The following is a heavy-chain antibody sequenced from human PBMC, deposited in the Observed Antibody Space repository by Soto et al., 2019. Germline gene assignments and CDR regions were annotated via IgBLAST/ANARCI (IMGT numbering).Heavy chain of an antibody. Sequence: GGSLRLSCAASGFTFSSYAMSWVRQAPGKGLEWVSAISGSGGSTYYADSVKGRFTISRDNSKNTLYLQMNSLRAEDTAVYYCAKDIVVVPAATGFFDYWGQGTLVTVSS. D-gene: IGHD2-2*01. CDR1: GFTFSSYA. CDR3: AKDIVVVPAATGFFDY. CDR2: ISGSGGST. V-gene: IGHV3-23*01. J-gene: IGHJ4*02.